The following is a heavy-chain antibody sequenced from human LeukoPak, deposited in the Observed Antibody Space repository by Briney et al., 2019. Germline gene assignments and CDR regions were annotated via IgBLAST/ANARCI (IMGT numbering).Heavy chain of an antibody. CDR3: ARVPPPRVNYYYYYMDV. J-gene: IGHJ6*03. Sequence: TSETLSLTCAVYGGSFSGYYWSWIRQPPGKGLEWIGEINHSGSTNYNPSLKSRVTISVDTSKNKFSLKLSSVTAADTAVYYCARVPPPRVNYYYYYMDVWGKGTTVTVSS. V-gene: IGHV4-34*01. CDR1: GGSFSGYY. CDR2: INHSGST.